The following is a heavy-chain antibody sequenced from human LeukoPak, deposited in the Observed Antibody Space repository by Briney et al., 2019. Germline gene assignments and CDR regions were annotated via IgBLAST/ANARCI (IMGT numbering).Heavy chain of an antibody. J-gene: IGHJ4*02. Sequence: GGSLRLSCAVSGISLSNYAMTWVRQAPGKGLEWVSYISERGGSTTYADSVKVRFTISRDTSLNTLYLQMNNLRAEDTAVYFCAKRGVVIRGILVIGYHQEAYHYDFWGQGVLVTVSS. CDR2: ISERGGST. CDR1: GISLSNYA. V-gene: IGHV3-23*01. CDR3: AKRGVVIRGILVIGYHQEAYHYDF. D-gene: IGHD3-10*01.